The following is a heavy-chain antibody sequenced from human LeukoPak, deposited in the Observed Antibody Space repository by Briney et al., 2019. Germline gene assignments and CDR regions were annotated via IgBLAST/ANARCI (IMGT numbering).Heavy chain of an antibody. V-gene: IGHV4-31*03. CDR2: IYYSGST. CDR3: AREGKRWSRRGPDY. Sequence: SQTLSLTCTVSGGSISSGGYYWSWIRQHPGKGLEWIGYIYYSGSTYYNPSLKSRVTISVDTSKNQFSLKLSSVTAADTAVYYCAREGKRWSRRGPDYWGQGTLVTVSS. CDR1: GGSISSGGYY. J-gene: IGHJ4*02. D-gene: IGHD4-23*01.